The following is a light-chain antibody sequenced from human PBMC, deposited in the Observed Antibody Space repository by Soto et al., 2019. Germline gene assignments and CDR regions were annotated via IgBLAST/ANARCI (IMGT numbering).Light chain of an antibody. CDR3: HQYAVSPLT. CDR2: DAS. Sequence: EIVLTHSPGTVSLSPGESATLSCRASQSVGRNYLAWFQHKPDQAPRLLIYDASNRATGVPDRFSGSGSGTDFTLSVTRLEPEDFAVYYCHQYAVSPLTFGGGTKVDIK. V-gene: IGKV3-20*01. CDR1: QSVGRNY. J-gene: IGKJ4*01.